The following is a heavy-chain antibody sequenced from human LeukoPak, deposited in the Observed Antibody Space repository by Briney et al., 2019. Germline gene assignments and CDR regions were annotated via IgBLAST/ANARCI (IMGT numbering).Heavy chain of an antibody. D-gene: IGHD3-22*01. CDR3: AKGAMIVVVTYFDY. V-gene: IGHV3-9*01. Sequence: PGRSLRLSCAASGFTFDDYAMHWVRQAPGKGLEWVSGISWNSGRIGYADSVKGRFTISRDNAKNSLYLQMNSPRAEDTALYYCAKGAMIVVVTYFDYWGQGTLVTVSS. CDR1: GFTFDDYA. CDR2: ISWNSGRI. J-gene: IGHJ4*02.